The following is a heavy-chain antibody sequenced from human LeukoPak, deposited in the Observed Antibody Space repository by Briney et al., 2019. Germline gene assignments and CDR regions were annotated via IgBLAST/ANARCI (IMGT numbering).Heavy chain of an antibody. J-gene: IGHJ5*02. D-gene: IGHD3-9*01. V-gene: IGHV3-15*01. CDR1: GFTFTNSW. CDR3: TTGPYYDILTGTNWFDP. CDR2: IKSKTDGGTT. Sequence: GGSLRLSCAGSGFTFTNSWMSWVRQAPGKGPEWVGRIKSKTDGGTTDYVAPVKGRFTISRDDSKNTVYLQMNSLKTEDTAVYYCTTGPYYDILTGTNWFDPWGQGTLVTVSS.